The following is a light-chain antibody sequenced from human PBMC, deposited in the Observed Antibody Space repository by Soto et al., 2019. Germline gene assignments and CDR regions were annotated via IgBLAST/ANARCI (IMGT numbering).Light chain of an antibody. Sequence: ETVMTQSPGTLSVSLAERATLSCSPSQSVSIHLAWYQQKPGQAPRLLIYDTSTRATGIPARFSGSGSGTEFTPTISSLQSEDFAVYYCQQYSNWPPITFGQGTRLEIK. V-gene: IGKV3-15*01. CDR1: QSVSIH. J-gene: IGKJ5*01. CDR3: QQYSNWPPIT. CDR2: DTS.